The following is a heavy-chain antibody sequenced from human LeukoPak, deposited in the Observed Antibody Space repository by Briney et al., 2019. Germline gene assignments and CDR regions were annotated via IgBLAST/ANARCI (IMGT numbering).Heavy chain of an antibody. CDR2: IYYSGST. CDR3: ARGRDGYNKWLFDY. Sequence: PSETLSLTCTVSGGSISSGGYYWSWIRQHPGKGLEWIGYIYYSGSTYYNPSLKSRVTISVDTSKNQFSLKLSSVTAADTAVYYCARGRDGYNKWLFDYWGQGTLVTVSS. V-gene: IGHV4-31*03. D-gene: IGHD5-24*01. J-gene: IGHJ4*02. CDR1: GGSISSGGYY.